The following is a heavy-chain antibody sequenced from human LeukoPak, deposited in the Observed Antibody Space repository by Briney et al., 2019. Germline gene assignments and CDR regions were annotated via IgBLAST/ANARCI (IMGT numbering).Heavy chain of an antibody. CDR2: IKQDGSEK. Sequence: PGGSLRLSCEASGFTFSGYWMSWVRQAPGKGLEWVANIKQDGSEKYYVDSVKGRFTISRDNAKNSLYLQMNSLRAEDTAVYYCARFRYNYGLYYFDYWGQGTLVTVSS. CDR1: GFTFSGYW. D-gene: IGHD5-18*01. CDR3: ARFRYNYGLYYFDY. J-gene: IGHJ4*02. V-gene: IGHV3-7*04.